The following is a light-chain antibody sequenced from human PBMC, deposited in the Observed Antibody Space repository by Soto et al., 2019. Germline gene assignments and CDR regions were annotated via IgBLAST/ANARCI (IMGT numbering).Light chain of an antibody. J-gene: IGKJ5*01. Sequence: EIVLTQSPGTLSLSPGARDPLSCRARQSVTDTYLAWYQQKPGQAPRLLIYGASRRATGIPDRFSGSGSGTDFTLTITRLEPEDFAVFYCQQYAGSPITFGQGTRLEVK. CDR1: QSVTDTY. CDR2: GAS. V-gene: IGKV3-20*01. CDR3: QQYAGSPIT.